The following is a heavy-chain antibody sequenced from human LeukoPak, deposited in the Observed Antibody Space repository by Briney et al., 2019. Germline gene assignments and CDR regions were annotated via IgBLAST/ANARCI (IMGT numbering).Heavy chain of an antibody. J-gene: IGHJ5*02. D-gene: IGHD1-26*01. CDR2: ISSSSSYI. V-gene: IGHV3-21*01. CDR1: GFTFSSYS. CDR3: ARVILGIVGPFDP. Sequence: VGSLRLSRAASGFTFSSYSMNWVRQAPGKGLEWGSSISSSSSYIYYANSVQGRFTISRDNANNSLYLQMNRLRAEDTAVYYCARVILGIVGPFDPWGQGTLVTVSS.